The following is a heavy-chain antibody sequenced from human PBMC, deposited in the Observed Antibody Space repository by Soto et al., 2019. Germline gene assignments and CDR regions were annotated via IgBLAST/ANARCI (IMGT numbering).Heavy chain of an antibody. CDR3: TTTNPDILNCSGGSCPRDAFDI. CDR1: GFTFSNAW. CDR2: IKSKTDGGTT. D-gene: IGHD2-15*01. V-gene: IGHV3-15*01. J-gene: IGHJ3*02. Sequence: PGGSPRLSCSASGFTFSNAWMSWVRQAPGKGLEWVGRIKSKTDGGTTDYAAPVKGRFTISRDDSKNTLYLQMNSLKTEDTAVYYCTTTNPDILNCSGGSCPRDAFDIWGQGTMVTVSS.